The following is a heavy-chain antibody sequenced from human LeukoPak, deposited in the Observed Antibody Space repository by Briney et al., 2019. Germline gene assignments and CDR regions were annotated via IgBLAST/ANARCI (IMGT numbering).Heavy chain of an antibody. J-gene: IGHJ4*02. CDR1: GYSISSGYY. CDR2: IYHSGST. D-gene: IGHD3-16*01. CDR3: ARAPGSSYYDYVWGSYSFDY. Sequence: PSETLSLTCAVSGYSISSGYYWGWIRQPPGKGLEWIGSIYHSGSTYYNPSLKSRVTISVDTSKNQFSLKLSSVTAADTAVYYCARAPGSSYYDYVWGSYSFDYWGQGTLVTVSS. V-gene: IGHV4-38-2*01.